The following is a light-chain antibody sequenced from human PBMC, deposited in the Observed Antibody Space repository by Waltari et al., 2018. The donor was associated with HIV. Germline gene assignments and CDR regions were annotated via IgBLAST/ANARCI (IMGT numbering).Light chain of an antibody. Sequence: QSVLTQPPSASGTPGQRVTISCSGSSSNIGNNFLYWYQQVPGTAPKLLIHTNNQRPSGVPDRFSGSKSGTSASLAISGLRSEDEAYYYCSSWDDSLSGYVFGTGTKVTV. CDR3: SSWDDSLSGYV. CDR2: TNN. J-gene: IGLJ1*01. V-gene: IGLV1-47*01. CDR1: SSNIGNNF.